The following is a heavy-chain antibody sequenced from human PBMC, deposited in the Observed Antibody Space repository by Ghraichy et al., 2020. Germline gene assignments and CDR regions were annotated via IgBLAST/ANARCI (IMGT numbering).Heavy chain of an antibody. J-gene: IGHJ5*02. CDR3: ARDRITMIVVGSNWFDP. CDR1: GYTFTGYY. Sequence: ASVKVSCKASGYTFTGYYIHWVRQAPGQGLEWMGWVNPDSGGTNYAQKFQGRVTMTRDTSIGTAYMELSSLRSDDTAVYYCARDRITMIVVGSNWFDPWGQGTLVTVSS. D-gene: IGHD3-22*01. CDR2: VNPDSGGT. V-gene: IGHV1-2*02.